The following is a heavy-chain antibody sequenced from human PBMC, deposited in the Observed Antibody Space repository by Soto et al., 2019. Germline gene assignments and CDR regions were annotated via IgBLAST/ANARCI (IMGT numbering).Heavy chain of an antibody. J-gene: IGHJ3*02. CDR1: GYTFTSYG. CDR2: ISAYNGNT. Sequence: QVQLVQSGAEVKKPGASVKVSCKASGYTFTSYGISWVRQAPGQGLEWMGWISAYNGNTNYAQKLQGRVTMTTDTSTSTVYMELRSLRSDDTAVYSCARAHMITFGGVIVPDAFDIWGQGTMVTVSS. V-gene: IGHV1-18*04. CDR3: ARAHMITFGGVIVPDAFDI. D-gene: IGHD3-16*02.